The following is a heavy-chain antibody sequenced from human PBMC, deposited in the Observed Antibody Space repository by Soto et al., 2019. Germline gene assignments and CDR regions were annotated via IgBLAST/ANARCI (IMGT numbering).Heavy chain of an antibody. CDR2: IYYSGST. CDR3: ARQVVSGSYLYYFDY. J-gene: IGHJ4*02. Sequence: SETLSLTCTVSGGSISSSSYYWGWIRQPPGKGLEWIGSIYYSGSTYYNPSLKSRVTISVDTSKNQFSLKLRSVTAADTAVYYCARQVVSGSYLYYFDYWGQGTLVTVSS. D-gene: IGHD1-26*01. V-gene: IGHV4-39*01. CDR1: GGSISSSSYY.